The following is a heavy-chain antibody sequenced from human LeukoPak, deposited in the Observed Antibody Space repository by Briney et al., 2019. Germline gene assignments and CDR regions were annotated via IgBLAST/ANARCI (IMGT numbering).Heavy chain of an antibody. Sequence: PSETLSLTCTVSGGSISSGSYYWTWIRQPAGKGLEWIGHLYTSGTTDYNPSLQSRVTISADTSKHQFSLRLTSVTAADTAVYYCARAGGSVGRYGTIDSWGQGTLVTVSS. J-gene: IGHJ4*02. CDR3: ARAGGSVGRYGTIDS. CDR2: LYTSGTT. D-gene: IGHD6-19*01. CDR1: GGSISSGSYY. V-gene: IGHV4-61*09.